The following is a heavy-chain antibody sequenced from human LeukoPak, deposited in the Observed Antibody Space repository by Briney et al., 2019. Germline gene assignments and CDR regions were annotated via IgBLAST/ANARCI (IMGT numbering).Heavy chain of an antibody. CDR3: AKDIYSGSYTPFFDY. J-gene: IGHJ4*02. V-gene: IGHV3-23*01. Sequence: GGSLRLSCAASGFTFSSYAMSWVRQAPGKGLEWVSAISGSGGSTYYADSVKGRFTISRDNSKNTLYLQMNSLGAEDTAVFYCAKDIYSGSYTPFFDYWGQGALVTVSS. CDR2: ISGSGGST. CDR1: GFTFSSYA. D-gene: IGHD1-26*01.